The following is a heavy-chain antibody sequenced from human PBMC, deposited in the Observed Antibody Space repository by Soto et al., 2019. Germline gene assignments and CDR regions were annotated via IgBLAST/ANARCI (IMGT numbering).Heavy chain of an antibody. CDR3: LSARLDY. V-gene: IGHV4-34*01. D-gene: IGHD6-19*01. J-gene: IGHJ4*02. CDR2: INHSGNT. Sequence: SETLSLTCAVYGGSFNSNYWTWTRQPPGKGLEWVGEINHSGNTNYNPSLKSRVTISVDTSKNQFSLKLSSVTAADTAVYYCLSARLDYWGQGILVTVSS. CDR1: GGSFNSNY.